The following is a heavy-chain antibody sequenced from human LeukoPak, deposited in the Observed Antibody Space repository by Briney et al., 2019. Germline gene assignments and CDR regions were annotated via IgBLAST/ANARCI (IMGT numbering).Heavy chain of an antibody. CDR3: ARAPTLLRYFDWLSDV. CDR2: INHSGST. Sequence: SETLSLTCAVYGGSFSGYYWSWSRQPPGKGLEWIGEINHSGSTNYNPSLKSRVTISVDTSKNQFSLKLSSVTAADTAVYYCARAPTLLRYFDWLSDVWGKGTTVTVSS. J-gene: IGHJ6*04. D-gene: IGHD3-9*01. V-gene: IGHV4-34*01. CDR1: GGSFSGYY.